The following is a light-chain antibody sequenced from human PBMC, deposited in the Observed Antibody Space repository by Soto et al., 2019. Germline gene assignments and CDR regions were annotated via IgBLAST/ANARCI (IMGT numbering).Light chain of an antibody. J-gene: IGKJ1*01. V-gene: IGKV1-5*01. CDR1: QSLSSY. CDR3: QQYNSYPWT. CDR2: DAS. Sequence: DIQMTQSPSTLSASVGDRATITCRASQSLSSYLAWYQQKPGKAPNLLIYDASNLESGLPSRFSGSGSGTEFTLTISSLQPDDFATYYCQQYNSYPWTFGLGTKVDI.